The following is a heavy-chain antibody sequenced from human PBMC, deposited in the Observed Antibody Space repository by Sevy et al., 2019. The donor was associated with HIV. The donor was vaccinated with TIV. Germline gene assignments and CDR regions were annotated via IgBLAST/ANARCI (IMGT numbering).Heavy chain of an antibody. Sequence: GGSLRLSCAASGFNFSNYWMGWVRQAPGKGLEWVAKIKQTGNAIQYVYSLKGRFTISRDNARNSLNLQMNGLRDEDTAVYYCVRDLGGCGGAGYPACGQGTLVTVS. D-gene: IGHD2-21*02. CDR2: IKQTGNAI. CDR1: GFNFSNYW. CDR3: VRDLGGCGGAGYPA. V-gene: IGHV3-7*01. J-gene: IGHJ5*02.